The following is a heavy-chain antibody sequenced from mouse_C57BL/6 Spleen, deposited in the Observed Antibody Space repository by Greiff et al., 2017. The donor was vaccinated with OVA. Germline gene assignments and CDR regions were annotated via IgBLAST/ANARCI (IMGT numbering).Heavy chain of an antibody. CDR1: GYAFSSSW. J-gene: IGHJ3*01. CDR2: IYPGDGDT. Sequence: VQLVESGPELVKPGASVKISCKASGYAFSSSWMNWVKQRPGKGLEWIGRIYPGDGDTNYNGKFKGKATLTADKSSSTAYMQLSSLTSEDSAVYFCASPYYYGSSSWFAYWGQGTLVTVSA. V-gene: IGHV1-82*01. CDR3: ASPYYYGSSSWFAY. D-gene: IGHD1-1*01.